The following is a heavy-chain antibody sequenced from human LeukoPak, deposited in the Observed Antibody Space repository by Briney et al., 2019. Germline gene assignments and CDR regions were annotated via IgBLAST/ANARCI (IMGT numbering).Heavy chain of an antibody. V-gene: IGHV4-39*07. Sequence: SETLSLTCTVSGGSISSSSYYWGWIRQPPGKGLEWIGSIHYSGSTNYNPSLKSRVTISVDTSKNQFSLKLSSVTAADTAVYYCARAVAGTTGYYYYYMDVWGKGTTVTVSS. J-gene: IGHJ6*03. CDR2: IHYSGST. CDR3: ARAVAGTTGYYYYYMDV. D-gene: IGHD6-19*01. CDR1: GGSISSSSYY.